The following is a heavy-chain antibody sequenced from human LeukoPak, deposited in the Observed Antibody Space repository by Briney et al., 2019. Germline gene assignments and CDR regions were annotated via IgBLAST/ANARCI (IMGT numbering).Heavy chain of an antibody. CDR2: IWNDGSDK. D-gene: IGHD1-26*01. CDR1: GFTFSGYA. V-gene: IGHV3-33*06. CDR3: AKPTRGSGSFLIDF. J-gene: IGHJ4*02. Sequence: GGSLRLSCATSGFTFSGYAMSWVRQAPGKGLEWVAVIWNDGSDKYYADSVKGRFTISRDNSKNTLYLQMNSLRAEDTAVYYCAKPTRGSGSFLIDFWGQGTLVTVSS.